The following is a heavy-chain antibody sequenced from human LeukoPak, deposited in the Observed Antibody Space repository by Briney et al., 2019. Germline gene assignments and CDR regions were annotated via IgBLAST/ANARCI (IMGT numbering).Heavy chain of an antibody. CDR2: IIPIFGTA. V-gene: IGHV1-69*06. CDR3: ARAVLRYFDWLKSPDPGENDAFGI. J-gene: IGHJ3*02. Sequence: GASVKVSCKASGGTFSSYAISWVRQAPGQGLEWMGGIIPIFGTANYAQKFQGRVTITADKSTSTAYMELSSLRSEDTAVYYCARAVLRYFDWLKSPDPGENDAFGIWGQGTMVTVSS. CDR1: GGTFSSYA. D-gene: IGHD3-9*01.